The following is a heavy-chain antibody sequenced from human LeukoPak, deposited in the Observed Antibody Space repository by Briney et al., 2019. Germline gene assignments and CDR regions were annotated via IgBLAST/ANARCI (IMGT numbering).Heavy chain of an antibody. CDR1: GDSVSSNSAA. J-gene: IGHJ1*01. Sequence: SQTLSLTCVISGDSVSSNSAACNWIRQSPSRGLEWLGRTYYRSKWYNDYAVSVKSRITINPDTSKNQFSLQLNSVTPEDTAVYYCARGIAVAGKSGYFQHWGQGTLVTVSS. CDR3: ARGIAVAGKSGYFQH. V-gene: IGHV6-1*01. D-gene: IGHD6-19*01. CDR2: TYYRSKWYN.